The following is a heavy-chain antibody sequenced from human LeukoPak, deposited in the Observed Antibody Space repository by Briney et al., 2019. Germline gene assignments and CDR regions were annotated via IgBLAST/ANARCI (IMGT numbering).Heavy chain of an antibody. CDR1: GFTFSSYS. CDR3: ARDSRADAFDI. V-gene: IGHV3-21*01. J-gene: IGHJ3*02. Sequence: GGSLRLSCAASGFTFSSYSMNWVRQAPGKGLEWVSSISSSSSYIYYADSVKGRFTISRDNAKNSLYLQMNSLRAEDTALYYCARDSRADAFDIWGQGTMVTVSS. CDR2: ISSSSSYI.